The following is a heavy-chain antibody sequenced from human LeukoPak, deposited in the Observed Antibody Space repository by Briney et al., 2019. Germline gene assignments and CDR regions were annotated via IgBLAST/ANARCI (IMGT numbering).Heavy chain of an antibody. CDR1: GYTFSSYY. J-gene: IGHJ4*02. CDR2: INPSGSI. CDR3: GGERLGAVGRGVIDF. Sequence: GFSVTVSCMACGYTFSSYYMHWLGLAPAQGPEGLGIINPSGSIEYAQKFQGRVTMTSDPSTGTVYMELSSLRSEDTAGYYCGGERLGAVGRGVIDFWGQGSQVTVSS. D-gene: IGHD6-13*01. V-gene: IGHV1-46*01.